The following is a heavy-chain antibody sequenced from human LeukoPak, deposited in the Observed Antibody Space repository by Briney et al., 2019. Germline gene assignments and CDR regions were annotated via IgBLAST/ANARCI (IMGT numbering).Heavy chain of an antibody. V-gene: IGHV3-53*01. CDR1: GFTVSSNY. Sequence: PGGSLRLSCAASGFTVSSNYMSWVRQAPGKGLEWVSVIYSGGSTYYADSVKGRFTISRDNSKNTLYLQMNSLRAEDTAVYYCATSLYRYYFDYWGQGTLVTVSS. D-gene: IGHD2-8*01. CDR3: ATSLYRYYFDY. J-gene: IGHJ4*02. CDR2: IYSGGST.